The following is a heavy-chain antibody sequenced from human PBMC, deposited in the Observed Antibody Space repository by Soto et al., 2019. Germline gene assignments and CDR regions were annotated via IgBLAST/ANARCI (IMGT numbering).Heavy chain of an antibody. CDR3: ATWGNIPGVY. V-gene: IGHV3-30-3*01. Sequence: QVQLVESGGGVVQPGRSLRLSCAASGFMFSTYAMHWVRQAPGKGLEWVAVISYDGSNMYYAASVKGRFTISRDNSKNTLYLQMSSLRAEDTAMYYCATWGNIPGVYWGQGTLVAVSS. J-gene: IGHJ4*02. CDR1: GFMFSTYA. D-gene: IGHD3-16*01. CDR2: ISYDGSNM.